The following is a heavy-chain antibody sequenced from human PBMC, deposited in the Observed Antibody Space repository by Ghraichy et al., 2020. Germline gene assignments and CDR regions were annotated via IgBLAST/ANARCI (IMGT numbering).Heavy chain of an antibody. CDR1: GGSFSGYY. Sequence: SETLSLTCAVYGGSFSGYYWSWIRQPPGKGLEWIGEINHSGSTNYNPSLKSRVTISVDTSKNQFSLKLSSVTAADTAVYYCARGISAAGVRGGDYWGQGTLVTVSS. CDR2: INHSGST. CDR3: ARGISAAGVRGGDY. J-gene: IGHJ4*02. V-gene: IGHV4-34*01. D-gene: IGHD6-25*01.